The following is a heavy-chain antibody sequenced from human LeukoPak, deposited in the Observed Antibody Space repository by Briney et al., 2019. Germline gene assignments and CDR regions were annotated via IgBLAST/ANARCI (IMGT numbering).Heavy chain of an antibody. CDR2: ISGSGGNT. CDR1: EVTFSTYA. Sequence: GGSLRLSCTASEVTFSTYAMSWVRQAPGKGLDWVSTISGSGGNTYYADSVKGRFTVSRDNSKNTLFLQMSSLRAEDTAVYYCAKGLVEFTTAFDYWGQGTLVTVSS. V-gene: IGHV3-23*01. D-gene: IGHD1-26*01. J-gene: IGHJ4*02. CDR3: AKGLVEFTTAFDY.